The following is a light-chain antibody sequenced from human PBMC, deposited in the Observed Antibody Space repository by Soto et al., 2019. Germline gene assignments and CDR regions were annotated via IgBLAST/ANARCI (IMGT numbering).Light chain of an antibody. CDR2: GAS. V-gene: IGKV3-20*01. CDR3: QHYGDSPRR. Sequence: EIVLTQSPGTLSLSPGDRATLSCRASQSVSSNYLAWYQQKPGQAPRLLIYGASSRATGVPDRCTGSGSATDFTLPISRREPEDFVMYYCQHYGDSPRRFGQGTKVEI. J-gene: IGKJ1*01. CDR1: QSVSSNY.